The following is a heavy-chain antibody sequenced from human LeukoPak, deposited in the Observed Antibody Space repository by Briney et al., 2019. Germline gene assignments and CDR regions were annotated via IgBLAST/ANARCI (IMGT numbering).Heavy chain of an antibody. J-gene: IGHJ2*01. CDR2: ISTSGSPI. CDR1: GFTFDDYG. Sequence: GGSLRLSCAASGFTFDDYGMSWVRQAPGKGLEWVSFISTSGSPIYYADSVKGRFTISRDNAKNSLYLQMNSLRVEDTAVYYCARDHIWYFDLWGRGTLVTVSS. CDR3: ARDHIWYFDL. V-gene: IGHV3-48*01.